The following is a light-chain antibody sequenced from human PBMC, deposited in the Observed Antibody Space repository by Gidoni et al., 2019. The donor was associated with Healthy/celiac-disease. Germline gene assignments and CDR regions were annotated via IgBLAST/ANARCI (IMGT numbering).Light chain of an antibody. CDR1: ALPKQY. V-gene: IGLV3-25*03. CDR2: KDS. Sequence: YELTQPPSVAVSPGQTARITCSGDALPKQYAYWYQPKPGQAPVLVIYKDSERPSGIPERFSGSRSGTTVTLTISGVQAEDEADYYCQSADSSGTWVFGGGTKLPVL. CDR3: QSADSSGTWV. J-gene: IGLJ3*02.